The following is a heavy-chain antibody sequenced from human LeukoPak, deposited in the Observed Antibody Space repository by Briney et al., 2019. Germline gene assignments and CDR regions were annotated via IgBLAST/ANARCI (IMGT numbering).Heavy chain of an antibody. CDR3: ATPLIGQGVGFDY. Sequence: ASVKVSCKASGYTFTTYGISWVRQAPGQGREWMGWITTYSGNTYYAHKLQDRVTITTDTSTSTAYMELSSLTADDTTVYYFATPLIGQGVGFDYWGQGTLVTVSS. CDR1: GYTFTTYG. V-gene: IGHV1-18*01. J-gene: IGHJ4*02. CDR2: ITTYSGNT. D-gene: IGHD3-16*01.